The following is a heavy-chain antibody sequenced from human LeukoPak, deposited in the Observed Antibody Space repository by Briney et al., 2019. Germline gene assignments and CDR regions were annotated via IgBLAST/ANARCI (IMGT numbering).Heavy chain of an antibody. CDR3: AASYTTSWPEIDY. J-gene: IGHJ4*02. Sequence: SETLSLTCAVYGGSFSGYYWSWIRQPPGKGLEWLGEINHSGITNYNPSLKSRVTISLDMSKNQFSLKLSSVTAADTAVYYCAASYTTSWPEIDYWGQGTLVTVSS. V-gene: IGHV4-34*01. CDR2: INHSGIT. D-gene: IGHD6-13*01. CDR1: GGSFSGYY.